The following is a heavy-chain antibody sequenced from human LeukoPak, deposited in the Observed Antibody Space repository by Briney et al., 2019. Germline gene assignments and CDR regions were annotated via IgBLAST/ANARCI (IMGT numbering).Heavy chain of an antibody. J-gene: IGHJ4*02. V-gene: IGHV1-8*01. CDR3: ARVLATGSGSYYYY. Sequence: ASVKFAYKPSGYTFTSYDIKCGRHATGQGLEWMGWMNPNSGNTGYAQKFQGTVTMTRNTCISTAYMEPSSLRSEDTAVYYVARVLATGSGSYYYYWRQGTLVSVFS. CDR1: GYTFTSYD. CDR2: MNPNSGNT. D-gene: IGHD1-26*01.